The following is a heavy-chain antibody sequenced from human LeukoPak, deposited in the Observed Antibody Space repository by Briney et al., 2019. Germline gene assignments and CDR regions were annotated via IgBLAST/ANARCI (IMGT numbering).Heavy chain of an antibody. D-gene: IGHD1-26*01. CDR3: AKDGVGATGYYYGMDV. V-gene: IGHV3-23*01. CDR2: ISGSGGST. J-gene: IGHJ6*02. Sequence: GGSLRLSCAASGFSFSGYAMHWVRQAPGKGLEWVARISGSGGSTCYADSVKGRFTISRDNSKNTLYLQMNSLRAEDTAVYYCAKDGVGATGYYYGMDVWGQGTTVTVSS. CDR1: GFSFSGYA.